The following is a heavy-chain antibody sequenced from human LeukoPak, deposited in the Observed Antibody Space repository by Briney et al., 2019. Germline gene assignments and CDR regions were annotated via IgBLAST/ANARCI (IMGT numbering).Heavy chain of an antibody. CDR3: ARGGYYTLEYYYYMDV. V-gene: IGHV4-38-2*02. Sequence: SETLSLTCTVSGYSIGSGYYWGWIRQPPGKGLEWIESIYHSGSTYYNPSLKSRVTVSVDTSKNQSSLKVSSVTAADTAIYYCARGGYYTLEYYYYMDVWGKGTTVTVSS. CDR1: GYSIGSGYY. J-gene: IGHJ6*03. CDR2: IYHSGST. D-gene: IGHD3-3*01.